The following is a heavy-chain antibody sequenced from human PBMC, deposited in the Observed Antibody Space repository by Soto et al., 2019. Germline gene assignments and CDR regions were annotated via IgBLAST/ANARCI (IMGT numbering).Heavy chain of an antibody. CDR3: AHRYCSGGSCYFQH. Sequence: QITLKESGPTLVKPTQTLTLTCTFSGFSLSTSGVGVGWIRQPPGKALEWLALIYWDDGKHYSASLESRLTITKDTSKNQVVLTMTNMDPVDTATYYCAHRYCSGGSCYFQHWGQGTLVTVSS. V-gene: IGHV2-5*02. J-gene: IGHJ1*01. CDR2: IYWDDGK. D-gene: IGHD2-15*01. CDR1: GFSLSTSGVG.